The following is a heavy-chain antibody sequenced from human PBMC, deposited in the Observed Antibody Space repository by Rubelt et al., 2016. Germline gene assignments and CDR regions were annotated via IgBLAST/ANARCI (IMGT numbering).Heavy chain of an antibody. CDR3: AKKGGDFWSGPVDY. CDR1: GFTFSSCA. D-gene: IGHD3-3*01. CDR2: IRGSGGTT. Sequence: EVQLVEFGGGLVQPGGSLRLSCAASGFTFSSCAMSWVRQAPGKGLEWVSLIRGSGGTTHYAGSVKGRFTVSRDNSKNTLYLQMNSLRAEDTAVYYCAKKGGDFWSGPVDYWGQGTLVTVSS. V-gene: IGHV3-23*04. J-gene: IGHJ4*02.